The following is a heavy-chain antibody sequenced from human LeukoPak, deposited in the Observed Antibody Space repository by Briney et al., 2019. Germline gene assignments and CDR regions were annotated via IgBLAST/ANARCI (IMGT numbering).Heavy chain of an antibody. J-gene: IGHJ6*03. CDR3: ARRGELPSLYYYYYMDV. V-gene: IGHV3-7*01. D-gene: IGHD1-26*01. CDR1: GFTFSSFW. CDR2: IKEDGSEK. Sequence: GGSLRLSCAASGFTFSSFWMSWVRQAPGKGLEWVASIKEDGSEKYYVDSVKGRFTISRDNAKNSLYLQMNSLRAEDTAVYYCARRGELPSLYYYYYMDVWGKGTTVTVSS.